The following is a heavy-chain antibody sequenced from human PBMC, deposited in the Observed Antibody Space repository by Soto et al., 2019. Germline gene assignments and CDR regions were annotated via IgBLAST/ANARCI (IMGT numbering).Heavy chain of an antibody. D-gene: IGHD5-12*01. Sequence: SETLSLTCTVSSDSISAYSWSWVRQPPGKGLEWIGNIHYNGNTKYNPSLKSRVTMSVDTSKNQFSLRLISVTAADTAIYFCAREGNLGRWLQPLDFWGQGTLVTVSS. CDR1: SDSISAYS. CDR3: AREGNLGRWLQPLDF. V-gene: IGHV4-59*01. CDR2: IHYNGNT. J-gene: IGHJ4*02.